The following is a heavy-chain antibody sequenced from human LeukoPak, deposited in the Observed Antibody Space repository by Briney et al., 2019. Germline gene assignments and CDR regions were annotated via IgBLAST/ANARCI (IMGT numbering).Heavy chain of an antibody. CDR1: GFTFSSYG. J-gene: IGHJ4*02. CDR3: AKRLGYYYSSEGYFDD. CDR2: ISYDGSNK. Sequence: GRSLRLSCAASGFTFSSYGMHWVRQAPGKGLEWVAVISYDGSNKNYAASVKGRFTISRDISKNTLYLQMNSLRAEDTAVYYCAKRLGYYYSSEGYFDDWGQGTLVTASS. D-gene: IGHD3-22*01. V-gene: IGHV3-30*18.